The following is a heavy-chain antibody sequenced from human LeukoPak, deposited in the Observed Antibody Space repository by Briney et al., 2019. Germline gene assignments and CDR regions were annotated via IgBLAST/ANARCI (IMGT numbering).Heavy chain of an antibody. CDR2: IYSGGST. J-gene: IGHJ4*02. CDR1: GFTVSSNY. D-gene: IGHD1-26*01. V-gene: IGHV3-53*01. CDR3: ARFSGSYYRYDYFDY. Sequence: GGSLRLSCAASGFTVSSNYMSWVRQAPGKGLEWVSVIYSGGSTYYADSVKGRFTISRDNSKNTLYLQMNSLRAEDTAVYYCARFSGSYYRYDYFDYWGQGTLVTVSS.